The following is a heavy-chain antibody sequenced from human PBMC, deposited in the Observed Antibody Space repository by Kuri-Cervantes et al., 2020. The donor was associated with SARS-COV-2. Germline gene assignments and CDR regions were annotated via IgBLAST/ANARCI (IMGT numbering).Heavy chain of an antibody. CDR2: INPNSGGT. V-gene: IGHV1-2*02. J-gene: IGHJ4*02. Sequence: ASVKVSCKASGYTFTSYGISWVRQAPGQGPEWMGWINPNSGGTNYAQKFQGRVTMTRDTSISTAYMELSRLRSDDTAVYYCAREGIAVAGTFDWGQGTLVTVSS. CDR3: AREGIAVAGTFD. D-gene: IGHD6-19*01. CDR1: GYTFTSYG.